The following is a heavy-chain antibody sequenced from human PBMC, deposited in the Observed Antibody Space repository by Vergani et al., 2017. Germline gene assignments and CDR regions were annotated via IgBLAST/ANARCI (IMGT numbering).Heavy chain of an antibody. J-gene: IGHJ6*02. CDR3: ARDSQTVAGMRYGMAV. V-gene: IGHV3-66*02. D-gene: IGHD6-19*01. CDR1: GFTVSSNY. CDR2: IYSGGST. Sequence: EVQLVESGGGLVQPGGSLRLSCAASGFTVSSNYMSWVRQAPGKGLEWVSVIYSGGSTYYADSVKGRFTIARDNSKNTLYLQMNSLRAEDTAVYYCARDSQTVAGMRYGMAVWGQGTTVTVSS.